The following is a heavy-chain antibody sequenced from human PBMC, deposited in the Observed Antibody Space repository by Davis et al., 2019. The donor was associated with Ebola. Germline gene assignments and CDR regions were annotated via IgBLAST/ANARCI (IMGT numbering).Heavy chain of an antibody. D-gene: IGHD4-23*01. CDR2: ISQSGST. J-gene: IGHJ6*02. CDR1: GDSISSSNW. CDR3: ARVGNLKGYGMDV. Sequence: GSLRLSCAVSGDSISSSNWWSWVRQPPGKGLEWIGEISQSGSTNYNPSLKSRVTISVDKSKNQFSLKLSSVTAADTAVYFCARVGNLKGYGMDVWGQGTTVTVSS. V-gene: IGHV4-4*01.